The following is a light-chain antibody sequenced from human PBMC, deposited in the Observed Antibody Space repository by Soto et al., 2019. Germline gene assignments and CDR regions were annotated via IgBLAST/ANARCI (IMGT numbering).Light chain of an antibody. J-gene: IGKJ4*01. CDR1: QDVSIW. CDR2: GAS. V-gene: IGKV1-12*01. CDR3: LQAKSFPRT. Sequence: DIQMTQSPSSLSASVGDKVTITCRASQDVSIWLAWFQQKPGEAPKLLIYGASSLQSGVPSRFSGTGSGTDLTLTINSLQPEDFATYYCLQAKSFPRTFGGGTKVEVK.